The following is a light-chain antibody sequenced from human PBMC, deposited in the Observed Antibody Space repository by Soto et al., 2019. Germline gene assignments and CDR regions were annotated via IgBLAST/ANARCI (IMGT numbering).Light chain of an antibody. J-gene: IGKJ3*01. CDR1: QSVSVNS. V-gene: IGKV3-20*01. CDR2: AAS. CDR3: QQYGGSPFT. Sequence: EIVLTQSPGTLSLSPGERATLSCRASQSVSVNSLAWYQQKGGQAPRLLIYAASNRATGVPDRFSGTGSGTDFALTISRLETDDSAVYYCQQYGGSPFTFGPGTKVDIK.